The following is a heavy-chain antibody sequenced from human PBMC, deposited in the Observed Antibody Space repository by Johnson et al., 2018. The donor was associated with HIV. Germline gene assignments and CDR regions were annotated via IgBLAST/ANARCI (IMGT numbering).Heavy chain of an antibody. J-gene: IGHJ3*02. CDR2: ISYDGSKR. D-gene: IGHD1-26*01. CDR1: GFTFSSYA. CDR3: ARYSGSYLPDAFDI. V-gene: IGHV3-30*01. Sequence: QVQLVESGGGLVKPGGSLRLSCAASGFTFSSYAMHWVRQAPGKGLEWVAVISYDGSKRYYADSVKGRFTISRDNSKNTLYLQMNSLRVEDTAVYYCARYSGSYLPDAFDIWGQGTMVTVSS.